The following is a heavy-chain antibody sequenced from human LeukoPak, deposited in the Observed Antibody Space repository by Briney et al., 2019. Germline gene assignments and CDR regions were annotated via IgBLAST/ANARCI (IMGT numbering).Heavy chain of an antibody. V-gene: IGHV3-74*01. Sequence: GGSLRLSCAASGFTFSSYWMHWVRQAPGKGLVWVSRINSDGSSTSYADSVKGRFTISRDNAKNTLYLQMNSLRAEDTAVYYCAKYVRSRPERGAFDIWGQGTMVTVSS. CDR3: AKYVRSRPERGAFDI. D-gene: IGHD2-2*01. CDR2: INSDGSST. CDR1: GFTFSSYW. J-gene: IGHJ3*02.